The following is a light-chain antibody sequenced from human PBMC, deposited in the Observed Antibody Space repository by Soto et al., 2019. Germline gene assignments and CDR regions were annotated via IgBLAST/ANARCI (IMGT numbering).Light chain of an antibody. J-gene: IGKJ1*01. V-gene: IGKV3-15*01. CDR3: QQYNNWPWT. CDR1: QSVTSD. Sequence: LVMTQSPATLSVSPGERATLSCRASQSVTSDLAWYLQKPGQAPRLLIHGASTRATGIPARFSGSGSGTEFTLTISSLQSEDFAVYYCQQYNNWPWTFGQGTKVDIK. CDR2: GAS.